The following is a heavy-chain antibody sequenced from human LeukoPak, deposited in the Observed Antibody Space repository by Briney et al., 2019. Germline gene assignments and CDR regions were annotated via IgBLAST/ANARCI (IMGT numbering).Heavy chain of an antibody. CDR1: GYTFTSYV. J-gene: IGHJ3*02. V-gene: IGHV1-18*01. CDR2: VSASDGNT. Sequence: VASVKVSCKASGYTFTSYVINWVRQAPGQGLEWMGWVSASDGNTNFARKFQARVTMTTDTSTNTAYMELRSLRSEDTAVYYCARKYSSSWSYAFDIWGQGTMVTVSS. CDR3: ARKYSSSWSYAFDI. D-gene: IGHD6-13*01.